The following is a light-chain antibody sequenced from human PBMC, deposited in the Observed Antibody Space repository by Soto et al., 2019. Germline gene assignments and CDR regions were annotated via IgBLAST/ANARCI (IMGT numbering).Light chain of an antibody. Sequence: ERVMTQYPATLSVSPGERAILSCRASQSVSSDLAWYQQKPDQAPRLLIYDASTRATGIPARFSGSGSGTEFTLTISSLQPEDFALYYCQQYNDWPLTFGGGTKVEIK. CDR3: QQYNDWPLT. J-gene: IGKJ4*01. V-gene: IGKV3-15*01. CDR2: DAS. CDR1: QSVSSD.